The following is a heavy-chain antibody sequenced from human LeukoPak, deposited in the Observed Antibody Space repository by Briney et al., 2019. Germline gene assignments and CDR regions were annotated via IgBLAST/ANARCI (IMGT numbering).Heavy chain of an antibody. CDR1: GYTFTSYY. D-gene: IGHD2-2*02. CDR2: INPSGGST. Sequence: GASVKVSCKASGYTFTSYYMHWVRQAPGQGLEWMGIINPSGGSTSYAQKFQGRVTMTRDTSTSTVYMELSSLRSEDTAVYYCARVGVVVVIVPAAIPDGGQMVRYYYYGMDVWGQGTTVTVSS. J-gene: IGHJ6*02. V-gene: IGHV1-46*01. CDR3: ARVGVVVVIVPAAIPDGGQMVRYYYYGMDV.